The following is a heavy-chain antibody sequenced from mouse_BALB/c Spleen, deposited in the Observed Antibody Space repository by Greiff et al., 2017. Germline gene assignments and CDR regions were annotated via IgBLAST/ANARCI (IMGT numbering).Heavy chain of an antibody. CDR1: GFTFSSFG. V-gene: IGHV5-17*02. CDR3: AREGGKVAMDY. J-gene: IGHJ4*01. D-gene: IGHD1-1*02. Sequence: EVKLVESGGGLVQPGGSRKLSCAASGFTFSSFGMHWVRQAPEKGLEWVAYISSGSSTIYYADTVKGRFTISRDNPKNTLFLQMTSLRSVDTAMYYCAREGGKVAMDYWGQGTSVTVSS. CDR2: ISSGSSTI.